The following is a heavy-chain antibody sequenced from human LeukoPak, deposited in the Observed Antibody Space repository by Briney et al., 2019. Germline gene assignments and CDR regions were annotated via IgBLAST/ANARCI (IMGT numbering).Heavy chain of an antibody. J-gene: IGHJ4*02. CDR1: GFTFSSYW. V-gene: IGHV3-7*03. CDR3: AKAPPYKKYFDY. D-gene: IGHD1-1*01. Sequence: GGSLRLSCAVSGFTFSSYWMSWVRQAPGKGLEWVANIKQEGSEKTYVDSVKGRFTISRDNAQNSLYLQINSLRAEDTAVYYCAKAPPYKKYFDYWGQGTLVTVSS. CDR2: IKQEGSEK.